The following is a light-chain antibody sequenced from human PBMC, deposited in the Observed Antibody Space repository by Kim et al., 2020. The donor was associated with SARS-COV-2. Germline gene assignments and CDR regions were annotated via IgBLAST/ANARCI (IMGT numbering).Light chain of an antibody. J-gene: IGLJ1*01. V-gene: IGLV3-25*03. CDR2: KDT. CDR1: ALAKQH. CDR3: QSADSSSIYYV. Sequence: SPGQTARITCSGDALAKQHVYWYQQKPGQATVLVIYKDTERPSGIPERFSGSRSGTTVTLTISAVQSEDEADYYCQSADSSSIYYVFGTGTKVTVL.